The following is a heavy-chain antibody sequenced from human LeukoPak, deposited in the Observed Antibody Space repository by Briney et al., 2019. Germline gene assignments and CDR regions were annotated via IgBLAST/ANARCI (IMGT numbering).Heavy chain of an antibody. Sequence: SGGSLRLSCAASGFTFSSYSMNWVRQAPGKGLEWVSSISSSSSYIYYADSVKGRFTISRDNAKNSLYLQMNSLRAEDTAVYYCAAEESEYFQHWGQGTLVTVSS. CDR2: ISSSSSYI. V-gene: IGHV3-21*01. J-gene: IGHJ1*01. D-gene: IGHD3-10*01. CDR3: AAEESEYFQH. CDR1: GFTFSSYS.